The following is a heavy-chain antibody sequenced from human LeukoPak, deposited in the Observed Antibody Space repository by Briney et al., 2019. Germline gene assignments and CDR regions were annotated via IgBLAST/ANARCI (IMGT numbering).Heavy chain of an antibody. D-gene: IGHD3-9*01. J-gene: IGHJ4*02. CDR1: GYTFTSYY. CDR2: INPSGGST. V-gene: IGHV1-46*01. Sequence: ASVEVSCKASGYTFTSYYMHWVRQAPGQGLEWMGIINPSGGSTSYAQKFQGRVTMTRDTSTSTVYMELSSLRSEDTAVYYCARGPGGTLNYDILTFDYWGQGTLVTVSS. CDR3: ARGPGGTLNYDILTFDY.